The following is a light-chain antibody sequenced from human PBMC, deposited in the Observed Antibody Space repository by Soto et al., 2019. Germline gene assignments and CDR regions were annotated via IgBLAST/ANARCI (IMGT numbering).Light chain of an antibody. CDR3: QQYNRWRT. V-gene: IGKV3-20*01. J-gene: IGKJ1*01. CDR2: GAS. CDR1: QSVSNNY. Sequence: EIVLTQSPCTLSLSPGERATLSCRASQSVSNNYLAWYQQKPGQAPRLLIYGASNRATGIPDRFSGSGSGTDFTLTISRLEPEDFAAYYCQQYNRWRTFGQGTKVDI.